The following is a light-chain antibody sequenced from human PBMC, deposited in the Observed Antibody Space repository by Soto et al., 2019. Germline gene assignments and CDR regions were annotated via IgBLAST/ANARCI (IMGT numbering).Light chain of an antibody. J-gene: IGKJ1*01. CDR3: QQYNNWPPWT. Sequence: EMVMTQSPATLSVSPGERATLSCRVSQSVSRSLAWYQQKPGQAPRLLIYGASTRATGIPARFSGSGSGTEFTLTISSLQSEDFAVYYCQQYNNWPPWTFGQGTKVDIK. CDR1: QSVSRS. V-gene: IGKV3-15*01. CDR2: GAS.